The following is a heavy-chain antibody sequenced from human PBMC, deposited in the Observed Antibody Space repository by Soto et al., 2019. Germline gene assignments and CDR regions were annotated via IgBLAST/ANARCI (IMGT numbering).Heavy chain of an antibody. J-gene: IGHJ4*02. CDR2: IIPILGIA. Sequence: QVQLVQSGAEVKKPGSSVKVSCKASGGTFSSYTISWVRQAPGQGPEWMGRIIPILGIANYAQNFQGRITITADKSTSTAYTELSSLRSEDTAAYYCARELGILANNYFDYWGQGTLVTVSS. CDR3: ARELGILANNYFDY. CDR1: GGTFSSYT. V-gene: IGHV1-69*08. D-gene: IGHD3-3*02.